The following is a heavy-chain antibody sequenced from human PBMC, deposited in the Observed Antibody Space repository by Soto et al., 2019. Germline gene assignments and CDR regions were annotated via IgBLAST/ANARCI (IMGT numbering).Heavy chain of an antibody. CDR2: INPSGGGT. J-gene: IGHJ6*02. D-gene: IGHD6-25*01. CDR1: GYTFTSYY. Sequence: VASVKVSCKASGYTFTSYYVHWVGQAPGQGLEWMGIINPSGGGTPYAQKFQGRVTMTRDTSTSTVSMELSMLRSEDTGVDSCARGYCRGCMDVWGQGTTVTVSS. V-gene: IGHV1-46*01. CDR3: ARGYCRGCMDV.